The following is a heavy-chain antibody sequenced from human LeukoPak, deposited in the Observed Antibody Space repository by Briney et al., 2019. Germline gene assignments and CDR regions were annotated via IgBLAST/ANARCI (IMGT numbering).Heavy chain of an antibody. Sequence: GGSLRLSCAASGFTFTTYGVIWVRQAPGKGLEWVLGISGSGSNTYYADSVKGRLTSSRDSSKKTVYLQMNSLRAEDTAVYYCAKNGEPHYYMDVLGKGTTVTVSS. CDR1: GFTFTTYG. CDR3: AKNGEPHYYMDV. D-gene: IGHD1-14*01. J-gene: IGHJ6*03. CDR2: ISGSGSNT. V-gene: IGHV3-23*01.